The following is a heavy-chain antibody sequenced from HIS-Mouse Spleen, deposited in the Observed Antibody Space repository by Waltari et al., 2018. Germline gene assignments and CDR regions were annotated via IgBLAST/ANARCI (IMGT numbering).Heavy chain of an antibody. D-gene: IGHD1-7*01. V-gene: IGHV1-24*01. Sequence: QVQLVQSGAEVKKPGASVKVSCKVSGYTLTELSMHWVRQAPGKGLEWMGGCEPEDGETIYAQKCQGRVTRTEDTSTDTAYMELSSLRSEDTAVYYCATDHRYGETGTSLFDYWGQGTLVTVSS. J-gene: IGHJ4*02. CDR1: GYTLTELS. CDR3: ATDHRYGETGTSLFDY. CDR2: CEPEDGET.